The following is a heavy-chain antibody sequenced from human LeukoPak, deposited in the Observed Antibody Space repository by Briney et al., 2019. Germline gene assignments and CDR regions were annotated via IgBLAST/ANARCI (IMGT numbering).Heavy chain of an antibody. J-gene: IGHJ5*02. CDR3: ASVGGSASFDP. CDR2: ISAYNGNT. Sequence: ASVKVSCKASGYTFTGYYMHWVRQAPGQGLEWMGWISAYNGNTNYAQKLQGRVTMTTDTSTSTAYMELRSLRSDDTAVYYCASVGGSASFDPWGQGTLVTVSS. V-gene: IGHV1-18*04. D-gene: IGHD1-26*01. CDR1: GYTFTGYY.